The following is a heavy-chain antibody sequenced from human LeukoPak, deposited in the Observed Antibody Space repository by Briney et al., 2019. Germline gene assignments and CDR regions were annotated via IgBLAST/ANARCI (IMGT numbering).Heavy chain of an antibody. Sequence: GGSLRLSCAASGFTFSNYWMNWVRQAPGKGLEWVANIKQDGSKKYSVDSVKGRFTVSRDNAKNSLYLQMNSLRAEDTAVYYCARGLLWFGELSFYFDYWGQGTLVTVSS. V-gene: IGHV3-7*01. CDR2: IKQDGSKK. CDR1: GFTFSNYW. D-gene: IGHD3-10*01. CDR3: ARGLLWFGELSFYFDY. J-gene: IGHJ4*02.